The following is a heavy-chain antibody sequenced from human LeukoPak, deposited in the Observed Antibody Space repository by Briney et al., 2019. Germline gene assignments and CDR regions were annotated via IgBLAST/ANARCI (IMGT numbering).Heavy chain of an antibody. CDR3: AREAEALDY. Sequence: GGSLRLSCAASGFTFSSYAMHWVRQAPGKGLEWVALISYNGRNKYYADSVKGRFTISRDNSKNTLYLQMNSLRGEDTAVYYCAREAEALDYWGQGTLVTVSP. V-gene: IGHV3-30*04. J-gene: IGHJ4*02. CDR2: ISYNGRNK. D-gene: IGHD6-25*01. CDR1: GFTFSSYA.